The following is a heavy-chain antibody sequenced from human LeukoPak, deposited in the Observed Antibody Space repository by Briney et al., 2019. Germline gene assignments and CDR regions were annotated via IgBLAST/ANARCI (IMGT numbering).Heavy chain of an antibody. D-gene: IGHD3-16*01. Sequence: PGGSLRLSCAASGFALITYDMHWVRQVPGKGLEWVSAIATAVDTYYAGSVKGRFTISRESANNSLFLQMNSLRVGDTAVYYCARSLMGGIHGIDCWGQGTLVTVSS. CDR2: IATAVDT. J-gene: IGHJ4*02. CDR1: GFALITYD. CDR3: ARSLMGGIHGIDC. V-gene: IGHV3-13*01.